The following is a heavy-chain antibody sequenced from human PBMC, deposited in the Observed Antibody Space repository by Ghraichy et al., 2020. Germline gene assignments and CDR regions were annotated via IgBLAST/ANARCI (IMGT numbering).Heavy chain of an antibody. Sequence: ASVKVSCKASGYTFTSYGISWVRQAPGQGLERMGWISAYNGNTNYAQKLQGRVTMTTDTSTSTAYMELRSLRSDDTAVYYCARVEGGGYYGSGSPHWGQGTLVTVSS. V-gene: IGHV1-18*04. CDR3: ARVEGGGYYGSGSPH. CDR1: GYTFTSYG. J-gene: IGHJ4*02. CDR2: ISAYNGNT. D-gene: IGHD3-10*01.